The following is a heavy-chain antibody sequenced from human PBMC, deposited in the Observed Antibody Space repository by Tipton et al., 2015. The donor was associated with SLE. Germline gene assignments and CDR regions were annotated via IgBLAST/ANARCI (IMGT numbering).Heavy chain of an antibody. CDR3: ARWCTTYGFRY. Sequence: TLSLTCAVSGGSISSSSFYWGWIRQPPGKGLEWIGGIYYSGSTQYNPSLRSRVSMSVDTSKNQFSLKLNSVTAADTAVYYCARWCTTYGFRYWGQGTLVAVSS. V-gene: IGHV4-39*01. D-gene: IGHD3-10*01. CDR2: IYYSGST. CDR1: GGSISSSSFY. J-gene: IGHJ4*02.